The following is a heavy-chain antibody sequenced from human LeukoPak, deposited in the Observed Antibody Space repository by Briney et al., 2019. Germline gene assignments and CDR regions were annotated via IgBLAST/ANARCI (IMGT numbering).Heavy chain of an antibody. D-gene: IGHD1-1*01. V-gene: IGHV3-21*01. CDR1: GFTFSSYS. CDR2: ISSSSSYI. J-gene: IGHJ3*02. Sequence: GGSLRLSCAASGFTFSSYSMNWVRQAPGKGLEWVSSISSSSSYIYYADSVKGRFTISRDNAKSSLYLQMNSLRAEDTAVYYCARERNDNAFDIWGQGTMVTASS. CDR3: ARERNDNAFDI.